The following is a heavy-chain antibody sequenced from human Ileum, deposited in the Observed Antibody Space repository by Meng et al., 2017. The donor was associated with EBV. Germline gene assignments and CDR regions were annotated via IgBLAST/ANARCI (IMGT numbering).Heavy chain of an antibody. CDR1: GYTFGSYG. V-gene: IGHV1-18*01. Sequence: QVHLLQSGPEVEKPGXSVMVSCKASGYTFGSYGICWVRQAPGQGLEWMGWFVNYVDTYPAPKFQGRVTMTTDTHTNTAFMELRSLTSDDTAVYYCASGTPGRSYCDYWGQGTLVTVSS. D-gene: IGHD2-15*01. J-gene: IGHJ4*02. CDR3: ASGTPGRSYCDY. CDR2: FVNYVDT.